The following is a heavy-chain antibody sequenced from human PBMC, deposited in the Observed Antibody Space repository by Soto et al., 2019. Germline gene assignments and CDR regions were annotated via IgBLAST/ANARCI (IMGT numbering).Heavy chain of an antibody. CDR1: GGSISSYY. J-gene: IGHJ5*02. CDR2: SYYSGST. Sequence: QVQLQESGPGLVKPSETLSLTCTVSGGSISSYYWSWIRQPPGKGLEWIGYSYYSGSTNYNPSLNSRVTISVDTSKNQFSLKLSSVTAADTAVYYCARQRRIVGAKRMWFDPWGQGTLVTVSS. CDR3: ARQRRIVGAKRMWFDP. D-gene: IGHD1-26*01. V-gene: IGHV4-59*08.